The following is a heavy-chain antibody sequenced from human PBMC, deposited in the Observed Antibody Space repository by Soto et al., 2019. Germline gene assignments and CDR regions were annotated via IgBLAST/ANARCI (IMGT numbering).Heavy chain of an antibody. Sequence: GGSLRLSCAASGFTFSSYSMNWVRQAPGKGLEWVSSISSSSSYIYYADSVKGRFTISRDNAKNSLYLQMNSLRAEDTAVYYCARVSGDVLGFDYWGQGTLVTVSP. CDR1: GFTFSSYS. J-gene: IGHJ4*02. CDR2: ISSSSSYI. D-gene: IGHD7-27*01. CDR3: ARVSGDVLGFDY. V-gene: IGHV3-21*01.